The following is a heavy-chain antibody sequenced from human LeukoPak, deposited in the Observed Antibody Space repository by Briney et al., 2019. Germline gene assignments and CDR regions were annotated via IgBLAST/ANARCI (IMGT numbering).Heavy chain of an antibody. CDR2: INPSGCST. CDR3: ASSSRVVIWVGAFDI. Sequence: ASVKVSCKASGYTFTSYYMHWVRQAPGQGLVWMGIINPSGCSTCYAQKFQDRVTMTRDTSTSTVYMELSRLRSEDTAVYYCASSSRVVIWVGAFDIWGQGTMVTVSS. D-gene: IGHD3-10*01. J-gene: IGHJ3*02. CDR1: GYTFTSYY. V-gene: IGHV1-46*03.